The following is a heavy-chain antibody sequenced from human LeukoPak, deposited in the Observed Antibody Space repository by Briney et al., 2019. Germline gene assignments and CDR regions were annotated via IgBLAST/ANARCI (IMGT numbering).Heavy chain of an antibody. Sequence: SETLSLTCAVYGGSFSGYYWSWTRQPPGKGLEWIGEINHSGSTNYNPSLKSRVTISVDTSKNQFSLKLSSVTAADTAVYYCASPLANYYGSGKGDDAFDIWGQGTMVTVSS. V-gene: IGHV4-34*01. D-gene: IGHD3-10*01. CDR1: GGSFSGYY. CDR3: ASPLANYYGSGKGDDAFDI. J-gene: IGHJ3*02. CDR2: INHSGST.